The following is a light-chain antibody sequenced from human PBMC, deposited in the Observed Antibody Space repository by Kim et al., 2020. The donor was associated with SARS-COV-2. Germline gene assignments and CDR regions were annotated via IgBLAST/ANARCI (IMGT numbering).Light chain of an antibody. CDR3: QVWDSSSDHPV. J-gene: IGLJ3*02. CDR1: NIGSKS. V-gene: IGLV3-21*04. Sequence: SYELTQPPSVSVAPGKTARITCGGNNIGSKSVHWYQQKPCQAPVLVIYYDSDRPSGIPERFSGSNSGNTATLTISRVEARDEADYYCQVWDSSSDHPVFG. CDR2: YDS.